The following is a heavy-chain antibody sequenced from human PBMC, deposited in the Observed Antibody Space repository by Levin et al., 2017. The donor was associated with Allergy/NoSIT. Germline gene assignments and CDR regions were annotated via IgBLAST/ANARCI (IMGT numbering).Heavy chain of an antibody. CDR3: APYGSGSHTLVFDY. V-gene: IGHV2-5*02. Sequence: SGPTLVKPSQTLTLTCTFSGFSLSSTGVGVGWFRQPPGKTLQWLALVYWDDDKRYSPSLKSRVTITKDTSRNQVVLTLTNVDPVDTATYYCAPYGSGSHTLVFDYWGPGTLVTVSS. CDR2: VYWDDDK. J-gene: IGHJ4*02. CDR1: GFSLSSTGVG. D-gene: IGHD3-10*01.